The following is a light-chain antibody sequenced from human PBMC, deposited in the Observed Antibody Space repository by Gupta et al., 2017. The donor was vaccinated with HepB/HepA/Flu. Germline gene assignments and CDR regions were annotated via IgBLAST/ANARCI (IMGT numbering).Light chain of an antibody. CDR2: DDR. Sequence: SSVLTQPPSVSVAPGKTARITCGRNNIGSKSVHWYQQRPGQAPVLVVYDDRTRPAGIPVRFSGSNSGNTATLTISRVEAGDEADYYCQVGDNASDNAVFGGGTKLTVL. V-gene: IGLV3-21*03. CDR3: QVGDNASDNAV. J-gene: IGLJ2*01. CDR1: NIGSKS.